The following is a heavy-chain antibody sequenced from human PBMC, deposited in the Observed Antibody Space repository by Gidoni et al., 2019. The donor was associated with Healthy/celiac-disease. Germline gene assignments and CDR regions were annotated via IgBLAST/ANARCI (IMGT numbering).Heavy chain of an antibody. V-gene: IGHV4-59*01. Sequence: QVQLQESGPGLVQPSETLSLTCTVSGGSISSYYWIWIRQPPGKGLEWIGYIYYSGSTNYNPALKSRVTISVDTSKNQFSLKRSSVTAADTAVYYCARVGDSYCSSTSCYADYDYYGMDVWGQGTTVTVSS. CDR3: ARVGDSYCSSTSCYADYDYYGMDV. CDR1: GGSISSYY. CDR2: IYYSGST. D-gene: IGHD2-2*01. J-gene: IGHJ6*02.